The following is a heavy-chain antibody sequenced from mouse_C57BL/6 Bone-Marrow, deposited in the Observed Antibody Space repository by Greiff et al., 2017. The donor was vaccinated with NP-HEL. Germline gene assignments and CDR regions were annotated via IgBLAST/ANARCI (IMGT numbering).Heavy chain of an antibody. CDR3: ARSGYFDV. Sequence: QVQLQQPGAELVKPGASVKLSCKASGYTFTSSWVHWVKQRPGRGLGWIGRIDPNGGGTKYNEKFKSKATLTVDKPSSTAYMQLSSLTSEDSAVYYCARSGYFDVWGTGTTVTVSS. J-gene: IGHJ1*03. CDR2: IDPNGGGT. V-gene: IGHV1-72*01. CDR1: GYTFTSSW.